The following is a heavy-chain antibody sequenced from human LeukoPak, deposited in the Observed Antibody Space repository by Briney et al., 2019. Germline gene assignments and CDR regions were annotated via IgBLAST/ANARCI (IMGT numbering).Heavy chain of an antibody. Sequence: QPGGSPRLSCAASGFTFSTYGMNWVRQAPGKGLEWVSYISTSPSTIYYADSVKGRFTISRDNAKKSMYLQMNSLRAEDTAVYYCARAEGIDYWGQGTLVTVSS. CDR3: ARAEGIDY. V-gene: IGHV3-48*01. CDR1: GFTFSTYG. CDR2: ISTSPSTI. J-gene: IGHJ4*02.